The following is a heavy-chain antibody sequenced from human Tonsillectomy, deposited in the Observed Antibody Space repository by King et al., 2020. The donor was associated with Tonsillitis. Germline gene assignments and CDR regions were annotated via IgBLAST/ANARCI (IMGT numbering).Heavy chain of an antibody. CDR2: ISSSSRYI. CDR3: ARDPAYCGGDCYSNWFDP. D-gene: IGHD2-21*02. V-gene: IGHV3-21*01. Sequence: QLVESGGGLVKPGGSLRLSCAASGFTFSSYSMNWVRQAPGKGLEWVSSISSSSRYIYYADSVKGRFTISRDNAKNSLYLQMNSLRAEDTAVYYCARDPAYCGGDCYSNWFDPWGQGTLVTVSS. CDR1: GFTFSSYS. J-gene: IGHJ5*02.